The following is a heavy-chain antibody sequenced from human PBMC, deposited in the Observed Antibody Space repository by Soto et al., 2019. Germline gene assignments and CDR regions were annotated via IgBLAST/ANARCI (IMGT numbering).Heavy chain of an antibody. CDR2: IIPSSGST. J-gene: IGHJ4*02. V-gene: IGHV1-46*01. CDR3: ARERHGGDFYHFDI. D-gene: IGHD2-21*01. CDR1: GYTFTTYY. Sequence: QVQLVQSGAEVKKPGASVRVSCKASGYTFTTYYLHWLRQAPGQGLEWMGVIIPSSGSTTYAQKFQGRVTMTGDTSTSTVYMELSSLRSEDTALYYCARERHGGDFYHFDIWGQGTLVTVSS.